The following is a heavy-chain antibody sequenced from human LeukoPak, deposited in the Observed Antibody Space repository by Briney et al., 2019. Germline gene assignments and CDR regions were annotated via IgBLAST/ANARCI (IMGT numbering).Heavy chain of an antibody. V-gene: IGHV1-69*11. Sequence: GASVKVSCKASGGTFSSYAISWVRQAPGQGLEWMGRIIPILGTANYAQKFQGRVTITADESTSTAYMELSSLRSEDTAVYYCASNIVVVPAATLGLGFDPWGQGTLVTVSS. CDR2: IIPILGTA. CDR1: GGTFSSYA. J-gene: IGHJ5*02. D-gene: IGHD2-2*01. CDR3: ASNIVVVPAATLGLGFDP.